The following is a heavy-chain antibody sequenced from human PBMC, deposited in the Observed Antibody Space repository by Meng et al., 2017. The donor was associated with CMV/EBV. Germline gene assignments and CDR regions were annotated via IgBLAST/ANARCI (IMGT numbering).Heavy chain of an antibody. D-gene: IGHD6-13*01. CDR2: ISGSGGST. Sequence: GESLKISCAASGFTFSSYAMSWVRQAPGKGLEWVSAISGSGGSTYYADSVKGRFTISRDNSKNTLYLQMNSLRAEDTAVYYCAKEGLEYLAAGYNWFDPGGQGT. J-gene: IGHJ5*02. V-gene: IGHV3-23*01. CDR1: GFTFSSYA. CDR3: AKEGLEYLAAGYNWFDP.